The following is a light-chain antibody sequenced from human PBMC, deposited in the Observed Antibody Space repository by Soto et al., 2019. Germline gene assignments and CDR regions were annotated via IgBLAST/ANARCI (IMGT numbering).Light chain of an antibody. CDR1: QSVGSGH. J-gene: IGKJ4*01. V-gene: IGKV3-20*01. CDR2: DAS. Sequence: EIVLTQAPGTLSLSPGERATLSCRASQSVGSGHLAWYQQKPGRAPRLLLYDASDRATGIPDRFTGSGSGTDFTLTIRRLEPEDFAVYYCHQYDTLPITFGGGAEVEIK. CDR3: HQYDTLPIT.